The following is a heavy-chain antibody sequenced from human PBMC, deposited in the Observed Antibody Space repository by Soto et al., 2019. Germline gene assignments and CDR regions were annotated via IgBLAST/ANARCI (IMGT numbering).Heavy chain of an antibody. V-gene: IGHV1-18*01. CDR2: VSGSNSKT. Sequence: QIQLVQSGSEVRMPXAXVXXSXXXSGXIFXTXXXXXVRXXXXQXXEWMGWVSGSNSKTNYAQKFEDRVTMTTDTSTTTAYMELRSLRSADPAVYYCAREAFGVQASWFDPWGQGTLVTVSS. J-gene: IGHJ5*02. D-gene: IGHD3-10*01. CDR1: GXIFXTXX. CDR3: AREAFGVQASWFDP.